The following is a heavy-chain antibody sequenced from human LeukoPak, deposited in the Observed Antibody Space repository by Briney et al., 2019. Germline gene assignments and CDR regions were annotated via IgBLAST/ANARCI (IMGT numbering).Heavy chain of an antibody. J-gene: IGHJ4*02. CDR1: GFTFSRNG. V-gene: IGHV3-33*06. Sequence: GGSLRLSCAASGFTFSRNGMHWVRQAPGKGVEGVAVIWYDGSNEYYADSVTGRFTVSRDNSKNTMYLQMNSLRAEDTAVYYCAKDRDYIMGIVDYWGQGTLVTVSS. CDR3: AKDRDYIMGIVDY. CDR2: IWYDGSNE. D-gene: IGHD4/OR15-4a*01.